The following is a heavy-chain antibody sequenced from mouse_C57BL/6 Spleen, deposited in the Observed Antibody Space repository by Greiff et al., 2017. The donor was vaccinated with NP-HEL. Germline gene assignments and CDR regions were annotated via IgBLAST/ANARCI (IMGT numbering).Heavy chain of an antibody. CDR1: GYTFTDYE. J-gene: IGHJ2*01. Sequence: QVQLQQSGAELVRPGASVTLSCKASGYTFTDYEMHWVKQTPVHGLEWIGAIDPETGGTAYNQKFKGKAILTADKSSSTAYMELRSLTSEDSAVYYWTRNYGSRVHFDYWGQGTTLTGSS. CDR3: TRNYGSRVHFDY. V-gene: IGHV1-15*01. D-gene: IGHD1-1*01. CDR2: IDPETGGT.